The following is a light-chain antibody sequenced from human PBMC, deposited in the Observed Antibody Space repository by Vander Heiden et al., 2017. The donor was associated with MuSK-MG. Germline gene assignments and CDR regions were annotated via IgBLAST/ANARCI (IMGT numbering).Light chain of an antibody. CDR1: QSVTSNY. CDR2: GAS. J-gene: IGKJ4*01. CDR3: HQYGSSPS. Sequence: IVLTQSPGALSLSPGERATLSCRASQSVTSNYVAWYQQKPGQAPRLVISGASSRATGIPDRFSGSGSGTDFTLTIDRLEAEDLAVYYCHQYGSSPSFGGGTKVAIK. V-gene: IGKV3-20*01.